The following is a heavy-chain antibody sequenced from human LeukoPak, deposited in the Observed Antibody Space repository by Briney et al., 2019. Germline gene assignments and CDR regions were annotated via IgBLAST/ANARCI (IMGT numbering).Heavy chain of an antibody. CDR2: INSDGSST. D-gene: IGHD2-15*01. V-gene: IGHV3-74*01. CDR3: AKGGYCSGGSCPLVTAIRFFDY. J-gene: IGHJ4*02. CDR1: GFTFSSYW. Sequence: GGSLRLSCAASGFTFSSYWMHWVRQAPGKGLVWVSRINSDGSSTSYADSVKGRFTISRDNAKNSLYLQMNSLRAEDTALYYCAKGGYCSGGSCPLVTAIRFFDYWGQGTLVTVSS.